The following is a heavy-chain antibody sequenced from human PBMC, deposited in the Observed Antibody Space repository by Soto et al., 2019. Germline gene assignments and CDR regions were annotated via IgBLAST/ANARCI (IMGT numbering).Heavy chain of an antibody. Sequence: PGGSLRLSCAASGFTFDDYAMHWFRQAPGKGLEWVSRISWNSGSIGYADSVKGRFTISRDNAKNSLYLQMNSLRAEDTALYYCAKAVGSYGNFDNWGQETLVTISS. CDR3: AKAVGSYGNFDN. J-gene: IGHJ4*02. CDR1: GFTFDDYA. V-gene: IGHV3-9*01. CDR2: ISWNSGSI. D-gene: IGHD5-18*01.